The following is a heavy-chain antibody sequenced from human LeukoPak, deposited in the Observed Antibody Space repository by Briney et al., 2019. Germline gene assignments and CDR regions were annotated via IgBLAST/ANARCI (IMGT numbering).Heavy chain of an antibody. CDR3: VRDLMGSGSTTAYLHH. CDR2: ISRSSRHV. Sequence: PGGSLRLSCAASGFTFSDYSMNWVRQAPGQGLEWVSSISRSSRHVYYAGSVKGRFTIITDNAKNNLYLQMTSLRAGDMAVYFCVRDLMGSGSTTAYLHHWGQGTLVTVSS. J-gene: IGHJ1*01. CDR1: GFTFSDYS. V-gene: IGHV3-21*01. D-gene: IGHD1-1*01.